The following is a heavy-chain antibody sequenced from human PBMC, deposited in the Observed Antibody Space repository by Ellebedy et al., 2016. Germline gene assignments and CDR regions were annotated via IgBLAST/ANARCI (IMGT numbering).Heavy chain of an antibody. J-gene: IGHJ4*02. CDR1: GFTFSSYA. D-gene: IGHD3-10*01. CDR3: AKWIRGVILEGDY. CDR2: ISYDGSNK. V-gene: IGHV3-30-3*02. Sequence: GESLKISXAASGFTFSSYAMHWVRQAPGKGLEWVAVISYDGSNKYYADSVKGRFTISRDNSKNTLYLQMNSLRSEDTAVYYCAKWIRGVILEGDYWGQGTLVTVSS.